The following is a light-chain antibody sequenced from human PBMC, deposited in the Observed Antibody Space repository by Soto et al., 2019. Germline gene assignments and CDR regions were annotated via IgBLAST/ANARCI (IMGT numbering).Light chain of an antibody. CDR1: QSISSK. CDR3: QEYNNWHPIT. CDR2: GAS. Sequence: IVRTHSPAPLSVSPGERATLSSRSSQSISSKLAWYQLKPGQAPRLLIYGASTRATGIPVRFSGSGSGTEFTLTITSLQSEDFAVYYCQEYNNWHPITFGGGAKVDIK. J-gene: IGKJ4*01. V-gene: IGKV3-15*01.